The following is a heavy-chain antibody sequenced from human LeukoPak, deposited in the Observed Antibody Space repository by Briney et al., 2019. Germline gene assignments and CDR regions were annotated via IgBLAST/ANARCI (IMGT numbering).Heavy chain of an antibody. Sequence: SETLSLTCTVSGGSISSYYWHWIRQPPGKGLEWIGYLYYSGNTYYNPSLKSRVTMSVDTSKNQFSLKLSSVTAADTAVYYCARGIAAAGTFRHWFDPWGQGTLVTVSS. J-gene: IGHJ5*02. CDR1: GGSISSYY. V-gene: IGHV4-59*01. CDR3: ARGIAAAGTFRHWFDP. D-gene: IGHD6-13*01. CDR2: LYYSGNT.